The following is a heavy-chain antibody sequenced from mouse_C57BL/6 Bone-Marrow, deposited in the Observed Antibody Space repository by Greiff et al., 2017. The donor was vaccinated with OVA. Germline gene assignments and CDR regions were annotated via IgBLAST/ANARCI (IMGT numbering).Heavy chain of an antibody. V-gene: IGHV5-12*01. CDR2: ISNGGGST. Sequence: EVKLEESGGGLVQPGGSLKLSCAASGFTFSDYYMYWVRQTPEKRLEWVAYISNGGGSTYYPDTVKGRFTFSRDNAYNTLYLQMSRLKSEDAAMYYYARRDGNYAYFDVWGTGTTVTVSA. CDR3: ARRDGNYAYFDV. D-gene: IGHD2-1*01. J-gene: IGHJ1*03. CDR1: GFTFSDYY.